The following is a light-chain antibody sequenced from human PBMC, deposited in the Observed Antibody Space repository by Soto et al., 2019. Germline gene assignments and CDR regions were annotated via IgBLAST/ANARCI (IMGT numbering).Light chain of an antibody. V-gene: IGKV4-1*01. CDR1: QSVFYSSNNKRY. CDR2: WAS. J-gene: IGKJ3*01. Sequence: DIVMTQYPDSLAVSLGERATINCKSSQSVFYSSNNKRYLAWYQQKPGQPPKLLIYWASTQESGVPDRFSGSGSGTDFTLTISSLQAEDVAVYYCQQYYITPFTFGPGTKVDIK. CDR3: QQYYITPFT.